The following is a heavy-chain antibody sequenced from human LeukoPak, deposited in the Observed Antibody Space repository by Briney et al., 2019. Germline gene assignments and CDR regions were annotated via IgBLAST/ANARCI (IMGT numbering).Heavy chain of an antibody. CDR3: ARDYGTGWYYFDY. D-gene: IGHD6-19*01. Sequence: GGSLRLSCTGSGFTFSSYWMHWVRRVPGKGLVWVSCISSDGSSTTSADSVKGRFTISRDNAKNTLYLQMNSLRAEDTAVYYCARDYGTGWYYFDYWGQGTLVTVSS. CDR2: ISSDGSST. J-gene: IGHJ4*02. V-gene: IGHV3-74*01. CDR1: GFTFSSYW.